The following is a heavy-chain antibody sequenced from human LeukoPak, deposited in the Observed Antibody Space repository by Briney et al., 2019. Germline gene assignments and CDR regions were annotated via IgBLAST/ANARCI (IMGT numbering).Heavy chain of an antibody. J-gene: IGHJ4*02. CDR3: ARGPITIFGVVPPHFFDY. D-gene: IGHD3-3*01. V-gene: IGHV4-31*03. Sequence: SQTLSLTCTVSGDSISSGDYYWSWIRQHPGKGLEWIGYIFYSGSTYFNRSLKSRVTISVVTSKNQFSLKLSSVTAADTAVYYCARGPITIFGVVPPHFFDYWGQGTLVTVSS. CDR2: IFYSGST. CDR1: GDSISSGDYY.